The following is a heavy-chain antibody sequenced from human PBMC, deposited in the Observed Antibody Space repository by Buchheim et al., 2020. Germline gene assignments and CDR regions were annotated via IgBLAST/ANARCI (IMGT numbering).Heavy chain of an antibody. CDR3: ASRYCSGGSCYSPYYYYGMDV. CDR2: MNPNSGNT. Sequence: QVQLVQSGAEVKKPGASVKVSCKASGYTFTSYDINWVRQATGQGLEWMGWMNPNSGNTGYAQKFQGRVTMTRNTSISTAYMELSSLRSEDTAVYYCASRYCSGGSCYSPYYYYGMDVWGQGTT. D-gene: IGHD2-15*01. J-gene: IGHJ6*02. V-gene: IGHV1-8*01. CDR1: GYTFTSYD.